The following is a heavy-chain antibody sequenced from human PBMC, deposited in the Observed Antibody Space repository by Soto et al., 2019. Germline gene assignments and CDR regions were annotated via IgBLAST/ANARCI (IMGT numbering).Heavy chain of an antibody. CDR3: ARLSGSYSYYYYYGMDV. CDR1: GYSFTIYW. CDR2: IYPGDSDT. V-gene: IGHV5-51*01. J-gene: IGHJ6*02. D-gene: IGHD1-26*01. Sequence: GESLKISCKGSGYSFTIYWIGWVRQMPGKGLEWMGIIYPGDSDTRYSPSFQGQVTISADKSISTAYLQWSSLKASDTAMYYCARLSGSYSYYYYYGMDVWGQGATVTVSS.